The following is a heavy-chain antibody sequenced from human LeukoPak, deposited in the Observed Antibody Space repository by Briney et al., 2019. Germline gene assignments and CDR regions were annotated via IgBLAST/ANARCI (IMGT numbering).Heavy chain of an antibody. J-gene: IGHJ5*02. V-gene: IGHV5-51*01. CDR2: IYPGDSDT. D-gene: IGHD6-13*01. CDR1: GYSFTSCW. Sequence: GESLKISCKGSGYSFTSCWIGWVRQMPGKGLEWMGIIYPGDSDTRYSPSFQGQVTISADKSISTAYLQWSSLKASDTAMYYCARHGAAAGTGNWFDPWGQGTLVTVSS. CDR3: ARHGAAAGTGNWFDP.